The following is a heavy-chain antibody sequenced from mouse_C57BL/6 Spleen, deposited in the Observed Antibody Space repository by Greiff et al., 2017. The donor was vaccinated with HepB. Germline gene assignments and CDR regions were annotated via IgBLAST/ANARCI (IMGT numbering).Heavy chain of an antibody. CDR2: ISYDGSN. J-gene: IGHJ1*03. Sequence: VQLQQSGPGLVKPSQSLSLTCSVTGYSITSGYYWNWIRQFPGNKLEWMGYISYDGSNNYNPSLKNRISITRDTSKNQFFLKLNSVTTEDTATYYCARGIGSSFYWYFDVWGTGTTVTVSS. D-gene: IGHD1-1*01. CDR3: ARGIGSSFYWYFDV. CDR1: GYSITSGYY. V-gene: IGHV3-6*01.